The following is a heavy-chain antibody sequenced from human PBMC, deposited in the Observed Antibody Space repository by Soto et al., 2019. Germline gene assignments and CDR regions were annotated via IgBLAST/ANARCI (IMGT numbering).Heavy chain of an antibody. CDR2: INHSGRT. CDR1: GESFSGYF. V-gene: IGHV4-34*01. Sequence: QVQLQQWGAGLLKPSETLSLTCAVYGESFSGYFWTWIRQPPGKGLEWIGEINHSGRTNYKPSLKNQVPISVDTSKYQFSLKLTSVTAADTSIYYCARGRLGHYGSGKFDYWGQGTLVTVSS. J-gene: IGHJ4*02. CDR3: ARGRLGHYGSGKFDY. D-gene: IGHD3-10*01.